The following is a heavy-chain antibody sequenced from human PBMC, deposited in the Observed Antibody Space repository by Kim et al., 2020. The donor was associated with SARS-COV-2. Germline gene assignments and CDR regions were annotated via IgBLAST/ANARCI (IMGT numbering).Heavy chain of an antibody. CDR2: IYHSGST. D-gene: IGHD3-22*01. J-gene: IGHJ4*02. CDR1: GYSISSGYY. Sequence: SETLSLTCTVSGYSISSGYYWGWIRQPPGKGLEWIGSIYHSGSTYYNPSLKSRVTISVDTSKNQFSLKLSSVTAADTAVYYCAGFVYDSSGYQADSLDYWGQGTLVTVSS. CDR3: AGFVYDSSGYQADSLDY. V-gene: IGHV4-38-2*02.